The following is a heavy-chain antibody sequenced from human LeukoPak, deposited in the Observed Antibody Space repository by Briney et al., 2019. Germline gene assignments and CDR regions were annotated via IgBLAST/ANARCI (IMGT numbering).Heavy chain of an antibody. D-gene: IGHD3-10*01. CDR1: GFTFSSYW. Sequence: PGGSLRLSCAASGFTFSSYWMSWVRQAPGKGLEWVANIKQDGSEKYYVDSVKGRFTISRDNAKNSLYMQMNSLRAEDTAVYYCARETHGDYMDVWGKGTTVTVSS. CDR2: IKQDGSEK. J-gene: IGHJ6*03. CDR3: ARETHGDYMDV. V-gene: IGHV3-7*01.